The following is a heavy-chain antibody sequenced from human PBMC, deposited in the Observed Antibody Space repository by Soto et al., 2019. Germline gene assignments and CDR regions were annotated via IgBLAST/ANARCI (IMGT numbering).Heavy chain of an antibody. CDR1: GFTFSSYA. Sequence: GGSLRLSCAASGFTFSSYAMSWVRQAPGKGLEWVSAISGSGGSTYYADSVKGRFTISRDNSKNTLYLQMNSLRAEDTAVYYCAKPNYYDSSGYINAFDIWGQGTMVTVSS. CDR3: AKPNYYDSSGYINAFDI. D-gene: IGHD3-22*01. CDR2: ISGSGGST. V-gene: IGHV3-23*01. J-gene: IGHJ3*02.